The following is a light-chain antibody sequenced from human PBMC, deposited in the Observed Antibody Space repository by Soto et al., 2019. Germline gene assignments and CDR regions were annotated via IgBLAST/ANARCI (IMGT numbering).Light chain of an antibody. J-gene: IGKJ5*01. CDR2: GAS. CDR1: QSVGSR. CDR3: QHYGTSPIT. Sequence: EIVLPQSPGTLSLSPGDRATLACWASQSVGSRLAWYQQKPGQAPRLLISGASSRATGIPDRFSGSGSATDFTLTISRLEPEDFALYYCQHYGTSPITFGQGTRLEIK. V-gene: IGKV3-20*01.